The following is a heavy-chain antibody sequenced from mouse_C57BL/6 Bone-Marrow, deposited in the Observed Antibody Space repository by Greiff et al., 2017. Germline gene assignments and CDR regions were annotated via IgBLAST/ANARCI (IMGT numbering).Heavy chain of an antibody. V-gene: IGHV1-4*01. CDR3: ARGPYYAMDY. CDR1: GYTFTSYT. CDR2: INPSSGYT. Sequence: QVQLQQSGAELARPGASVKMSCKASGYTFTSYTMHWVKQRPGQGLEWIGYINPSSGYTKYNQKFKDKATLTADKSSSTAYMQRSSLTSEDSAVYYCARGPYYAMDYWGQGTSVTVSS. J-gene: IGHJ4*01.